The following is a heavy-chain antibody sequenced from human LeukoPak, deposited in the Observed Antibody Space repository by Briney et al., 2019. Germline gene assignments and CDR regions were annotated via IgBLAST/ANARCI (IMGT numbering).Heavy chain of an antibody. CDR2: ITHSGST. J-gene: IGHJ4*02. D-gene: IGHD3-16*02. CDR1: GFTFSSYS. CDR3: ARRRHYDYVWGSYRFGYYFDY. Sequence: GSLRLSCAAYGFTFSSYSVNWVRQAPGKGLEWIGEITHSGSTNYNPSLKSRVTISVDTSKNQFSLKLSSVTAADTAVYYCARRRHYDYVWGSYRFGYYFDYWGQGTLVTVSS. V-gene: IGHV4-34*01.